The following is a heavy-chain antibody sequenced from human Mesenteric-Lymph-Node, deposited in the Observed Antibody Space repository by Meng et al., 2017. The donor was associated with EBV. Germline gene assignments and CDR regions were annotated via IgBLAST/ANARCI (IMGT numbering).Heavy chain of an antibody. Sequence: VQLVRSGAEVQKPGASVKVSCKASGYNFTSYGISWVRQAPGQGLEWMGWIGAYNGNTNYAQKVQGRVTITRDTSASTAYMELSSLRSEDTAVYYCAREPRGGYYDSSGYSVGWFDPWGQGTLVTVSS. CDR1: GYNFTSYG. D-gene: IGHD3-22*01. CDR2: IGAYNGNT. CDR3: AREPRGGYYDSSGYSVGWFDP. V-gene: IGHV1-18*01. J-gene: IGHJ5*02.